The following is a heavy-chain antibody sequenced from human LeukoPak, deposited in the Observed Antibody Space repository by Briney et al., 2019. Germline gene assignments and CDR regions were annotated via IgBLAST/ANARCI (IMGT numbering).Heavy chain of an antibody. V-gene: IGHV6-1*01. Sequence: SQTLSLTCAISGDSVSSNSAAWNWIRQSPSRGLEWLGRTYYRSNWYNDYAVSVKSRITINPDTSKNQFSLQLNSVTPEDTAVYYCARDQGYCSGGSCYEPIDYWGQGTLVTVSS. CDR1: GDSVSSNSAA. CDR3: ARDQGYCSGGSCYEPIDY. J-gene: IGHJ4*02. CDR2: TYYRSNWYN. D-gene: IGHD2-15*01.